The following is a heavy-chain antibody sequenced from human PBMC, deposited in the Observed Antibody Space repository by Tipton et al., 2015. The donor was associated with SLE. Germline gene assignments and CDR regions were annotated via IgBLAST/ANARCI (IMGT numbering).Heavy chain of an antibody. D-gene: IGHD1-26*01. Sequence: SLRLSCEASGFTFSNHWMNWVRQAPGEGPEWVANIKQDGSDKFYADSLKGRFTISRDNAKNSLHLEMNSLRTEDTAVYYCTTDRGSGSYDHDAFDIWGQGTMVTVSS. J-gene: IGHJ3*02. V-gene: IGHV3-7*03. CDR3: TTDRGSGSYDHDAFDI. CDR2: IKQDGSDK. CDR1: GFTFSNHW.